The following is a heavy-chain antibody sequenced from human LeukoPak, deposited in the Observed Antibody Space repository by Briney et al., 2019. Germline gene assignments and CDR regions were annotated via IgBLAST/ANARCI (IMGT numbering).Heavy chain of an antibody. CDR2: ISAYNGNT. Sequence: ASVKVSCKASGYSFTAYYMHWVRQAPGQGLEWMGWISAYNGNTNYAQKLQGRVTMTTDTSTSTAYMELRSLRSDDTAVYYCARGLMGATMDYWGQGTLVTVSS. V-gene: IGHV1-18*04. D-gene: IGHD1-26*01. CDR1: GYSFTAYY. J-gene: IGHJ4*02. CDR3: ARGLMGATMDY.